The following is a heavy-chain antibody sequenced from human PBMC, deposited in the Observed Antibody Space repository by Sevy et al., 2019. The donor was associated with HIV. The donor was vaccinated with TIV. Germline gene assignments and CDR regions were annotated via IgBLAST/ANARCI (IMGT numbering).Heavy chain of an antibody. CDR3: AGGRGVFGAVAINWFDP. Sequence: GGSLRLSCAASGFTVSSSYMTWVRQPPGKGLEWVSVIYSGGSTYYADSVKGRFTISRDNSKNTRNLQMNNLRADDTAVYYCAGGRGVFGAVAINWFDPWGQGALVTVSS. CDR2: IYSGGST. V-gene: IGHV3-53*01. J-gene: IGHJ5*02. CDR1: GFTVSSSY. D-gene: IGHD3-3*01.